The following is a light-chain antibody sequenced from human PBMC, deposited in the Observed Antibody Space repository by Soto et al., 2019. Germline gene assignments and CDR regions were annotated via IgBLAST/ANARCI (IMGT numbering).Light chain of an antibody. Sequence: DIQMTQSPSSLSASVGDRVTITCQASQDIRNYLNWYQHKPGKAPKLLIYDTSNLETGVPSRFSGSGSGADFTFTISSLQPEDIATYYCQQYDNFPFTFGPGTKVDIK. J-gene: IGKJ3*01. V-gene: IGKV1-33*01. CDR1: QDIRNY. CDR2: DTS. CDR3: QQYDNFPFT.